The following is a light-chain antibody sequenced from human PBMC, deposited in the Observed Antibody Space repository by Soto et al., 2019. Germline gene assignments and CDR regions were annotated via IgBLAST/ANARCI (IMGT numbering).Light chain of an antibody. Sequence: EIVLTQSPGTLSLSPGERATLSCRASQSVSNNYLAWYQQKPGQAPRLLIYGASNRATGIPPRFSGSGSGTDFTLTISSLEPEDFAVYYCQQRSNWPPITFGQGTRLEIK. CDR1: QSVSNNY. CDR3: QQRSNWPPIT. J-gene: IGKJ5*01. CDR2: GAS. V-gene: IGKV3-11*01.